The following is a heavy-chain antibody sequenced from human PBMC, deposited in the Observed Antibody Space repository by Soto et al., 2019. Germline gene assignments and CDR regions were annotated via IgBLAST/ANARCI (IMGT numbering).Heavy chain of an antibody. V-gene: IGHV3-74*01. J-gene: IGHJ6*02. CDR2: ISSNGDIT. CDR3: ARSYDYLWGNYRYTYGMDV. D-gene: IGHD3-16*02. Sequence: EVQLVESGGGLAQPGESLRLACAASGFTFSTYWMHWVRQVPGKGLMWVSRISSNGDITNSADSVKGRFTISRDNANNTLYLQMDSLTPDDTAVYYCARSYDYLWGNYRYTYGMDVWGQGTTVTVS. CDR1: GFTFSTYW.